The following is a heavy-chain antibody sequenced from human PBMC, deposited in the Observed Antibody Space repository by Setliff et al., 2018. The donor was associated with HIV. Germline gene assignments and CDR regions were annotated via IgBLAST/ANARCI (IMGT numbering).Heavy chain of an antibody. D-gene: IGHD3-22*01. CDR2: IVVGSGNT. V-gene: IGHV1-58*02. J-gene: IGHJ4*02. CDR1: GFTFISSA. Sequence: AASVKVSCKASGFTFISSAMQWVRQARGRRLEWIGWIVVGSGNTTYAQMFQGRVTMTRDTSTSVVYLDLSSLRSEDTAVYYCARDGEGGYFAEWGQGTLVTVSS. CDR3: ARDGEGGYFAE.